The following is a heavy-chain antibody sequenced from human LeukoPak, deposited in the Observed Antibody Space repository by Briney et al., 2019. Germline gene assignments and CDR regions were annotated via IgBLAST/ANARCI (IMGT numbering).Heavy chain of an antibody. CDR3: AKDYYGSGSYYNPPFDY. CDR1: GFTFSSYA. Sequence: PGGSLRLSCAASGFTFSSYAMSWVRQAPGKGLEWVSAISGSDGSTYYADSVKGRFTISRDNSKNTLYLQMNSLRAEDTAVYYCAKDYYGSGSYYNPPFDYWGQGTLVTVSS. CDR2: ISGSDGST. J-gene: IGHJ4*02. D-gene: IGHD3-10*01. V-gene: IGHV3-23*01.